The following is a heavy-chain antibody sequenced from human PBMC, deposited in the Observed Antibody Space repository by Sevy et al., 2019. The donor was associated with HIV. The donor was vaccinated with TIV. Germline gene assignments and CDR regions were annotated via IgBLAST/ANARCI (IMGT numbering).Heavy chain of an antibody. J-gene: IGHJ4*02. CDR1: GGSISSGDYY. V-gene: IGHV4-30-4*01. Sequence: SETLSLTCTVSGGSISSGDYYWSWIRQPPGKGLEWIGYIYYSGSTYYNPSLKSRVTISVDTSKNQFSLKLSSVTAADTAVYHCAREGRWELTSYFDYWGQGTLVTVSS. D-gene: IGHD1-26*01. CDR3: AREGRWELTSYFDY. CDR2: IYYSGST.